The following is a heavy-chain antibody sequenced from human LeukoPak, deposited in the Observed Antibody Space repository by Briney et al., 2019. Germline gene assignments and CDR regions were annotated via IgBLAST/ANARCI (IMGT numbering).Heavy chain of an antibody. CDR1: GFSFRNYA. CDR3: TRDGGSFCDFDY. D-gene: IGHD1-26*01. Sequence: GGSLRLSCVASGFSFRNYAIHWVRQAPGKGLEYVSVINTDGRITYYADSVKGRFTISRDNSKNTVYLQMGSLRGEDMTVYYCTRDGGSFCDFDYWGQGALVTVSS. J-gene: IGHJ4*02. V-gene: IGHV3-64*02. CDR2: INTDGRIT.